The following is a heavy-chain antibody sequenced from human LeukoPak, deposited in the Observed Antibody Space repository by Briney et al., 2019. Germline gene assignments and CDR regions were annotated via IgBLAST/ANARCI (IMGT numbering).Heavy chain of an antibody. CDR3: AKGPLGDAFDI. CDR2: IYAGGNT. J-gene: IGHJ3*02. Sequence: TGGSLRLSCAASGFTVSTDYMSWVRQAPGKGLEWVSIIYAGGNTYYADSVKGRFTISRDNSKNTLYLQMNSLRAEDTAVYYCAKGPLGDAFDIWGQGTMVTVSS. V-gene: IGHV3-53*05. CDR1: GFTVSTDY. D-gene: IGHD3-16*01.